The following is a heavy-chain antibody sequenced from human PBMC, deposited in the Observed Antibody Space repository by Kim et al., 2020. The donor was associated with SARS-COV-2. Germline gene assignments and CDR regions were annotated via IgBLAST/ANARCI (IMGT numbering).Heavy chain of an antibody. V-gene: IGHV1-69*13. D-gene: IGHD2-21*01. CDR2: IIPIFGTA. Sequence: SVKVSCKASGGTFSSYAISWVRQAPGQGLEWMGGIIPIFGTANYAQKFQGRVTITADESTRTAYMELSSLRSADTAVYYCARDSRLAYCGGECQPGYFDSGGQGTLVTVSS. J-gene: IGHJ4*02. CDR3: ARDSRLAYCGGECQPGYFDS. CDR1: GGTFSSYA.